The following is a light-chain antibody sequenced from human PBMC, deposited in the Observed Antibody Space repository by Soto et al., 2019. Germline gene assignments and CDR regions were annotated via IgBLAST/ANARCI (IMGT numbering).Light chain of an antibody. Sequence: QSVLTQPASVSGSPGQSITISCTGSSNDVGLYNYVSWYQQHPGKAPKLVISDVTNRPSGVADPFSGSKSRNTACLNISWLQAEDEADYYCISYTITATLFGRGTKLTVL. J-gene: IGLJ2*01. CDR1: SNDVGLYNY. CDR3: ISYTITATL. V-gene: IGLV2-14*03. CDR2: DVT.